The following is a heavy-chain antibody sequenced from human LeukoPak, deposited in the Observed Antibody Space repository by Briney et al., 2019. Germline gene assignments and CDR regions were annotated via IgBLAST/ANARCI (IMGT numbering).Heavy chain of an antibody. CDR3: ARSRLAYYDFWSGYASLDY. Sequence: SETLSLTCTVSGGSISSYYWSWIRQPPGKGLEWIGYIYYSGSTNYNPSLKSRVTISVDTSKNQFSLKLSSVTAAGTAVYYCARSRLAYYDFWSGYASLDYWGQGTLVTVSS. CDR1: GGSISSYY. V-gene: IGHV4-59*08. CDR2: IYYSGST. D-gene: IGHD3-3*01. J-gene: IGHJ4*02.